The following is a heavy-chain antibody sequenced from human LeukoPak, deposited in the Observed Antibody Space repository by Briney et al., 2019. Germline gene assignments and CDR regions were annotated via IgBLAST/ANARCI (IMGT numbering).Heavy chain of an antibody. CDR2: INPSGGSP. CDR3: ARDHVPGHVGIDY. CDR1: GYTFTSYY. J-gene: IGHJ4*02. D-gene: IGHD1-26*01. Sequence: GASVKVSCKASGYTFTSYYMHWVRQAPGQGLEWMGVINPSGGSPSYAQKFQGRVTMTRDTSTSTVYMELSSLRSEDTAVYYCARDHVPGHVGIDYWGQGTLVTVSS. V-gene: IGHV1-46*01.